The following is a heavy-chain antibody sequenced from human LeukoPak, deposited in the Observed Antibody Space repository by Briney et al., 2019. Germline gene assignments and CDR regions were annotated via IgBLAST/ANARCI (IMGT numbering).Heavy chain of an antibody. V-gene: IGHV3-9*01. CDR2: ISWNSGSI. CDR1: GFTFDDYA. D-gene: IGHD5-18*01. J-gene: IGHJ3*02. Sequence: PGGSLRLSCAASGFTFDDYAMHWVRQAPGKGLEWVSGISWNSGSIGYADSVKGRFTISRDNAKNSLYLQINSLRAEDTALYYCAKGDTAMVTCAFDIWGQGTMVTVSS. CDR3: AKGDTAMVTCAFDI.